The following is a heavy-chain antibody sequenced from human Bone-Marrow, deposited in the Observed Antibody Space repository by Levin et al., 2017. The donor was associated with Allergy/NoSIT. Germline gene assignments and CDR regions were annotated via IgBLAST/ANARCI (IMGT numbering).Heavy chain of an antibody. Sequence: PGGSLRLSCAASGFTFSNYAMSWVRQAPGKGLEWVSAVSGSGETTWYADSVKGRFTISSDNSKNTVYLQMNSLRAEDTAVYYCAKESKNYGRPEFDYWGQGTLVTVSS. CDR3: AKESKNYGRPEFDY. V-gene: IGHV3-23*01. CDR1: GFTFSNYA. CDR2: VSGSGETT. J-gene: IGHJ4*02. D-gene: IGHD3-10*01.